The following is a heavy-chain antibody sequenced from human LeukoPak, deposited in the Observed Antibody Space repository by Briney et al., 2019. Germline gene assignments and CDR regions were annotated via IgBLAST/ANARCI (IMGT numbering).Heavy chain of an antibody. Sequence: PSETLSLTCAVSGYSISSGYYWGWIRQPPGKGLEWIGNIYHSGSTYYNSSLKSRVTISVDTSKNQFSLKLSSVTAADTAVYYCARRKFNSGEGPGPFDPWGQGTLVTVSS. J-gene: IGHJ5*02. D-gene: IGHD4-17*01. CDR2: IYHSGST. V-gene: IGHV4-38-2*01. CDR3: ARRKFNSGEGPGPFDP. CDR1: GYSISSGYY.